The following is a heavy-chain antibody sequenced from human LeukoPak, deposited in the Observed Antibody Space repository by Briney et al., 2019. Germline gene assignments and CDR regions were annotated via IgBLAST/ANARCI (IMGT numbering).Heavy chain of an antibody. D-gene: IGHD2-2*01. CDR3: AKQMGSTRGAFDI. CDR1: GFTFDDYG. J-gene: IGHJ3*02. V-gene: IGHV3-9*01. Sequence: PGRSLRLSCAASGFTFDDYGMHWVRQAPGKGLEWVSGISWNSGNIGYADSVKGRFTISRDNAKNSLHLQMNSLRAEDTALYYCAKQMGSTRGAFDIWGQGTMVTVSS. CDR2: ISWNSGNI.